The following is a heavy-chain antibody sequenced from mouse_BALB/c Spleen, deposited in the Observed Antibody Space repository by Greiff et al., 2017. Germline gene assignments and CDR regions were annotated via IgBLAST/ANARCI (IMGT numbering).Heavy chain of an antibody. CDR1: GFSLTSYD. CDR2: IWTGGGT. CDR3: VRFYDYDGFAY. J-gene: IGHJ3*01. D-gene: IGHD2-4*01. Sequence: VMLVESGPGLVAPSQSLSITCTVSGFSLTSYDISWIRQPPGKGLEWLGVIWTGGGTNYNSAFMSRLSISKDNSKSQVFLKMNSLQTDDTAIYYCVRFYDYDGFAYWGQGTLVTVSA. V-gene: IGHV2-9-2*01.